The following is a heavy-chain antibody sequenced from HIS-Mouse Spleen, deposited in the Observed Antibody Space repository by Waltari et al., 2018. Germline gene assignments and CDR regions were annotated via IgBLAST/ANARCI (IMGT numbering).Heavy chain of an antibody. CDR3: AKASSGWLDY. CDR1: GFTFSSYG. CDR2: ISYDGSNK. D-gene: IGHD6-19*01. V-gene: IGHV3-30*18. Sequence: QVQLVESGGGVVQPGRSLGLSCAASGFTFSSYGIDWVRQAPGKGLEWVAVISYDGSNKYYADSVKGRFTISRDNSKNTLYLQMNSLRAEDTAVYYCAKASSGWLDYWGQGTLVTVSS. J-gene: IGHJ4*02.